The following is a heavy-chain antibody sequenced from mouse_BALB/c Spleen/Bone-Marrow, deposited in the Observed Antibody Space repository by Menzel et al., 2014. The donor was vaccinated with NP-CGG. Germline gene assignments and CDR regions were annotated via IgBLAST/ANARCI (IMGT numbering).Heavy chain of an antibody. CDR3: ARREVYRYGYYAMDY. CDR2: IWGGGST. D-gene: IGHD2-14*01. CDR1: GFSLSRYS. Sequence: VKLMESGPGLVAPSQSLSITCSVSGFSLSRYSVHWVRQPPGKGLEWLGMIWGGGSTDYNSALKSRLSISKDNSKSQVFLKRNSMQTDDTAMYYCARREVYRYGYYAMDYWGQGTSVTVSS. J-gene: IGHJ4*01. V-gene: IGHV2-6-4*01.